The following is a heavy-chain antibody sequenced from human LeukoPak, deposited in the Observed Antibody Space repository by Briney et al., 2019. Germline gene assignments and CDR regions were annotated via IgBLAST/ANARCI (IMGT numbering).Heavy chain of an antibody. D-gene: IGHD2-2*01. V-gene: IGHV1-18*01. J-gene: IGHJ4*02. CDR1: GYTFTSYG. Sequence: ASVKVSCKASGYTFTSYGSSWVRQAPGQGLEWMGWISAYNGNTSYAQKLQGRVTMTTETSTSTAYMELRSLRSDDTAVYYCARDTRLYLDYWGQGTLVTVSS. CDR3: ARDTRLYLDY. CDR2: ISAYNGNT.